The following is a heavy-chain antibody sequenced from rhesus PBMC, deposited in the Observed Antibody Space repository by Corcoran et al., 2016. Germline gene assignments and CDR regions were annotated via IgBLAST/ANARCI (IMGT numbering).Heavy chain of an antibody. CDR2: ISGSGGGT. J-gene: IGHJ5-1*01. CDR1: GGSISSNY. Sequence: QLQLQESGPGLVKSSETLSLTCAVSGGSISSNYWSWIRQPPGKGLAWIGRISGSGGGTHYHPPLKRRVTLSTDTSKNQFFLKLTSVTAADPALYYCARDHYYYTDSGIDVWGAGVLVTVSS. D-gene: IGHD3-16*01. CDR3: ARDHYYYTDSGIDV. V-gene: IGHV4-173*01.